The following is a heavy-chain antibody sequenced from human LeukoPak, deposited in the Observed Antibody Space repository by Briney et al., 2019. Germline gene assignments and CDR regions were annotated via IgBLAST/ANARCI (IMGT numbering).Heavy chain of an antibody. V-gene: IGHV3-23*01. CDR2: ISGSGGST. Sequence: GGSLRLSCAASGFTFSSYAMSWVRQPPGKGLEWVSAISGSGGSTYYADSVKGRFTISRDNSKNTLYLQMNSLRAEDTAVYYCAKGRASIAVAGDDYWGQGTLVTVSS. CDR1: GFTFSSYA. D-gene: IGHD6-19*01. CDR3: AKGRASIAVAGDDY. J-gene: IGHJ4*02.